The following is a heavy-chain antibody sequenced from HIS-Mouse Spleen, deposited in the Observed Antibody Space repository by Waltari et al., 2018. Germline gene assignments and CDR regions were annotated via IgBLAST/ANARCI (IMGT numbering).Heavy chain of an antibody. J-gene: IGHJ2*01. Sequence: QLQLQESGPGLVKPSETLSLTCTVSGGSISSSSYYWGWIRQPPGEGLEWIGSIYYSGRTAHHPSLKSRVTISVDTSKNQFSLKLSSVTAADTAVYYCAREIPYSSSWYDWYFDLWGRGTLVTVSS. CDR2: IYYSGRT. CDR1: GGSISSSSYY. D-gene: IGHD6-13*01. CDR3: AREIPYSSSWYDWYFDL. V-gene: IGHV4-39*07.